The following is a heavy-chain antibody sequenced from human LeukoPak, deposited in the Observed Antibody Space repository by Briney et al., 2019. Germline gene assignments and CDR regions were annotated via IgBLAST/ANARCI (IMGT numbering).Heavy chain of an antibody. V-gene: IGHV3-23*01. CDR2: IYENGGTT. CDR3: AKDLNYYDSSGYPLDAFDI. D-gene: IGHD3-22*01. J-gene: IGHJ3*02. CDR1: GFTFRSHA. Sequence: GGSLRLSCVGSGFTFRSHAMSWVRQAPEKGLEFVSGIYENGGTTYYADSVKGRFTISRDNSKNTLYLQMNSLRAEDTAVYYCAKDLNYYDSSGYPLDAFDIWGQGTMVTVSS.